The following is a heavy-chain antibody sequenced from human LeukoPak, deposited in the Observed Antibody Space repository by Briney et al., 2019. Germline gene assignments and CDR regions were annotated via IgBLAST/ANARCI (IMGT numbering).Heavy chain of an antibody. CDR3: ARGTTLNYYYYYGMDV. J-gene: IGHJ6*02. V-gene: IGHV3-11*01. D-gene: IGHD4-17*01. Sequence: PGGSLRLSCAASGFTFSDYYMSWIRQAPGKGLEWVSYISSSGSTIYYADSVKGRFTISRDNAKNSLYLQMNSLRAEDTAVYYCARGTTLNYYYYYGMDVWGQGTTVTVSS. CDR1: GFTFSDYY. CDR2: ISSSGSTI.